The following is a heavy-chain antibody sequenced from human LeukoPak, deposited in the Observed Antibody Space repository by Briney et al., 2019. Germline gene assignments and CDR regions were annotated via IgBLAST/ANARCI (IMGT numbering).Heavy chain of an antibody. J-gene: IGHJ3*02. V-gene: IGHV3-21*01. CDR1: GGSFSGYY. CDR2: ISSSSSYI. D-gene: IGHD3-10*01. CDR3: ARGYLGLWFGELSSLDAFDI. Sequence: PSETLSLTCAVYGGSFSGYYWSWIRQAPGKGLEWVSSISSSSSYIYYADSVKGRFTISRDNAKNSLYLQMNSLRAEDTAAYYCARGYLGLWFGELSSLDAFDIWGQGTMVTVSS.